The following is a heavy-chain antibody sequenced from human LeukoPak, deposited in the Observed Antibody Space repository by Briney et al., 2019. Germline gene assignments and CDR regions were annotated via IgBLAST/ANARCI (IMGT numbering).Heavy chain of an antibody. V-gene: IGHV7-4-1*02. D-gene: IGHD2-2*01. CDR2: INTNTGNP. J-gene: IGHJ3*02. CDR1: GYTFTSYA. CDR3: ARGGGCSSTSCYVRGDAFDI. Sequence: ASVKVSCKASGYTFTSYAMNWVRQAPGQGLEWMGWINTNTGNPTYAQGFTGRFVFSLDTSVSTAYLQISSLKAEDTAVYYCARGGGCSSTSCYVRGDAFDIWGQGTMVTVSS.